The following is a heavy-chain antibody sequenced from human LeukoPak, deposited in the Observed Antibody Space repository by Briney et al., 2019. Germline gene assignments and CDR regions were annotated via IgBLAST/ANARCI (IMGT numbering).Heavy chain of an antibody. Sequence: PSETLSLTCTVSGGSISSSSYYWGWIRQPPGKGLEWIGSIYYSGSTYYNPSLKSRVTISVDTSKNQFSLKLSSVTAADTAVYYCAREAPEWAAAGTEGNFDYWGQGTLVTVSS. V-gene: IGHV4-39*07. CDR2: IYYSGST. CDR1: GGSISSSSYY. J-gene: IGHJ4*02. D-gene: IGHD6-13*01. CDR3: AREAPEWAAAGTEGNFDY.